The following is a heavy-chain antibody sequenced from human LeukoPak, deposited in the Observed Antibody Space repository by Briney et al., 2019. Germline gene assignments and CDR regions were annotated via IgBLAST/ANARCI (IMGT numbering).Heavy chain of an antibody. D-gene: IGHD2-15*01. Sequence: PSETLSLTCAVSDGSIRDYQWSWIRQPPGKGLEWIGHINTNGRTDYNPSLRSRLTFSVDTPRDQFSLKLSSVTAADTAMYYCGRDALVGYLSFYYMDVWGKGTTVTVSS. J-gene: IGHJ6*03. CDR1: DGSIRDYQ. CDR3: GRDALVGYLSFYYMDV. CDR2: INTNGRT. V-gene: IGHV4-4*09.